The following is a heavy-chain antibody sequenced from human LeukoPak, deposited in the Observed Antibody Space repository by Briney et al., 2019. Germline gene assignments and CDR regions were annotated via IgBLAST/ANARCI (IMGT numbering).Heavy chain of an antibody. CDR2: ISTDGRDK. J-gene: IGHJ4*02. CDR3: ARDSAAAAAYYFDY. V-gene: IGHV3-30*04. CDR1: GFSFSNYA. Sequence: QPGGSLRLSCAASGFSFSNYAMHWVRQTPGEGLVWVAVISTDGRDKHYADSVKGRFTISRDNSKSTLYLQMNSLRAEDTAVYYCARDSAAAAAYYFDYWGQGTLVTVSS. D-gene: IGHD6-13*01.